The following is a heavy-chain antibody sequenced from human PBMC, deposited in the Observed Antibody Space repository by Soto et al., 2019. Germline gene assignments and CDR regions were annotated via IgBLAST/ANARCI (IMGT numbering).Heavy chain of an antibody. CDR1: GHTFTSYG. J-gene: IGHJ6*03. CDR3: ARAVPIFGVVSPRLNYYYYMDV. Sequence: GASVKVSCKASGHTFTSYGISWVRQAPXQGLEWMGWISAYNGNTNYAQKLQGRVTMTTDTSTSTAYMELRSLRSDDTAVYYCARAVPIFGVVSPRLNYYYYMDVWGKGTTVTVSS. CDR2: ISAYNGNT. D-gene: IGHD3-3*02. V-gene: IGHV1-18*01.